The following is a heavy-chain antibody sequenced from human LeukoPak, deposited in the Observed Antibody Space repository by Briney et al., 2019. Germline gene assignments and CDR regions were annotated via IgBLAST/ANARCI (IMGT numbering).Heavy chain of an antibody. V-gene: IGHV3-53*01. CDR3: ARATLDN. Sequence: GGSLRLSCAASGLTVSNDYISWVRQAPGKGPEWVSVIYSGGSTKYADSVKARFTISRDNSKNTVYLQMNSLRADDTAVYYCARATLDNWGQGTLVTVSS. J-gene: IGHJ4*02. CDR1: GLTVSNDY. CDR2: IYSGGST.